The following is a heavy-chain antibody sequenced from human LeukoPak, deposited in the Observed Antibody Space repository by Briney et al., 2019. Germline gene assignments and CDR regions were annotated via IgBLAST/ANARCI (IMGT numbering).Heavy chain of an antibody. Sequence: GGSLRLSCAASGFIFNNYAMSWVRQAPGKGLEWVSAISGSGGSTYYADSVKGRFTISRDNSKNTLYLQMNSLRAEDTAVYYCAKDRYGSGSYYDFDYWGQGTLVTVSS. J-gene: IGHJ4*02. CDR3: AKDRYGSGSYYDFDY. D-gene: IGHD1-26*01. CDR2: ISGSGGST. CDR1: GFIFNNYA. V-gene: IGHV3-23*01.